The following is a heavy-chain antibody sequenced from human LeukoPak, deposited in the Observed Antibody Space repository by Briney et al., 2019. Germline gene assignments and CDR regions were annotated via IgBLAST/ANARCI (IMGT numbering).Heavy chain of an antibody. D-gene: IGHD4-11*01. CDR2: ISYDGSNK. CDR3: ARGRDYRSPEDY. CDR1: GFTFSSYA. J-gene: IGHJ4*02. V-gene: IGHV3-30-3*01. Sequence: PGRSLRLSCAASGFTFSSYAMHWVRQAPGKGLEWVAVISYDGSNKYYADSVKGRLTISRDNSKNTLYLQMNSLRAEDTAVYYCARGRDYRSPEDYWGQGTLVTVSS.